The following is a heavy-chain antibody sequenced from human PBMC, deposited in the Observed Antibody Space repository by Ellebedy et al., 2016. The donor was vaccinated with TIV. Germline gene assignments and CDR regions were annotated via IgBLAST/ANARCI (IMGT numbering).Heavy chain of an antibody. CDR1: GGSISGDY. CDR2: ISNSGHT. Sequence: SETLSLXCIVSGGSISGDYWSWIRQPPGKGLEYIAYISNSGHTNYNPSLKSRVDISLDTSKKHFSLRLTSVTAADTAVYYCARRYSTNWYAAFDFWGQGTMVTVSS. CDR3: ARRYSTNWYAAFDF. V-gene: IGHV4-59*08. D-gene: IGHD6-13*01. J-gene: IGHJ3*01.